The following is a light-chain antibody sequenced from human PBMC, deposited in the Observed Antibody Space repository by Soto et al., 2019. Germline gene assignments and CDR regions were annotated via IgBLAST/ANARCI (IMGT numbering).Light chain of an antibody. CDR1: QRVSSN. J-gene: IGKJ1*01. CDR2: GAS. Sequence: EIVLTQSPATLSLSPGDRATLPFRASQRVSSNLAWYQHKPGQAPRLLIYGASTRATGIPDRISSSGSGTDFTLTISRMEHEDYAVYYCQQYGSSPTWTFGQGTKVDIK. CDR3: QQYGSSPTWT. V-gene: IGKV3-20*01.